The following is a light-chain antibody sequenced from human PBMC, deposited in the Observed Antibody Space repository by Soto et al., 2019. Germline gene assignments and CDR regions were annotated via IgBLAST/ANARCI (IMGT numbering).Light chain of an antibody. CDR3: QQYGSSSYT. CDR2: GAS. V-gene: IGKV3-20*01. J-gene: IGKJ2*01. CDR1: QSVNSNY. Sequence: PGERATLSCRASQSVNSNYLAWYQQKPGQAPRLLIYGASSRATGIPDRFSGGGSGSDFTLTISRLEPEDFAVYYCQQYGSSSYTFGQGTKLEIK.